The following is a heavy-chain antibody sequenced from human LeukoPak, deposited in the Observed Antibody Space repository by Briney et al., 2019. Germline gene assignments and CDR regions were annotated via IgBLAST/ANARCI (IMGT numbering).Heavy chain of an antibody. CDR1: GFTFSGSA. CDR3: TRHEGTSSTRFDY. J-gene: IGHJ4*02. V-gene: IGHV3-73*01. D-gene: IGHD2-2*01. CDR2: IRTKSNSYAT. Sequence: GGSLKLSCAASGFTFSGSAMHWVRQASGKGLEWVGRIRTKSNSYATAYAASVKGRFTISRDDSKNTAYLQMDSLKTEDTAVYYCTRHEGTSSTRFDYWGRGTLVTVSS.